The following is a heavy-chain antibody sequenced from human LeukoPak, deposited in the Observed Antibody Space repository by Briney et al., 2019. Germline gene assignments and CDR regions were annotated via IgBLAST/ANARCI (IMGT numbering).Heavy chain of an antibody. D-gene: IGHD4/OR15-4a*01. CDR3: ARGARGAYFDY. V-gene: IGHV3-7*02. CDR1: GFTFSSYW. Sequence: GGSLRLSCATSGFTFSSYWMSWVRQAPGKGLEWVANIKEDGSDKYYVDSVKGRFTISRDNAKNSLYLQMNSLRADDTAVYYCARGARGAYFDYWGQGTLVTVSS. J-gene: IGHJ4*02. CDR2: IKEDGSDK.